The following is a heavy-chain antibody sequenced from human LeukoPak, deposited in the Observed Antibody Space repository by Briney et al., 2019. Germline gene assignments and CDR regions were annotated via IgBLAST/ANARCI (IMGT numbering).Heavy chain of an antibody. CDR3: ARNRGIAAAGYYYYYMDV. J-gene: IGHJ6*03. D-gene: IGHD6-13*01. Sequence: SETLSLTCTVSGGSINTYYWSWIRQPAGKGLEWIGRIYSSGYTHYNSALKSRVTMSVDTSKNQFSLKLNSVTAADTAVYYCARNRGIAAAGYYYYYMDVWGKGTTVTVSS. CDR1: GGSINTYY. CDR2: IYSSGYT. V-gene: IGHV4-4*07.